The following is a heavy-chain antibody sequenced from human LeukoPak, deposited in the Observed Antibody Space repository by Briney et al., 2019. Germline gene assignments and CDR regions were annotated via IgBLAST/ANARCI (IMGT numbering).Heavy chain of an antibody. Sequence: GGSLRLSCAASGFTFRTYWMTWVRQAPGKGLEWVANIKQDGTEEYYVDSVKGRFTISRDNAKNSLYLQMNSLRAEDTAVYYCAREGVVGGIDYWGQGTLVTVSS. CDR3: AREGVVGGIDY. J-gene: IGHJ4*02. V-gene: IGHV3-7*01. D-gene: IGHD3-3*01. CDR1: GFTFRTYW. CDR2: IKQDGTEE.